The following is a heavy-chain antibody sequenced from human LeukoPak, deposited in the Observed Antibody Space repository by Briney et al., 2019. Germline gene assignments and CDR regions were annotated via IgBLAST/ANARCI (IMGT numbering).Heavy chain of an antibody. CDR1: GGSISSYY. D-gene: IGHD4-17*01. J-gene: IGHJ3*02. CDR2: IYYSGST. CDR3: AGDPRTVTYGDDDAFDI. Sequence: PSETLSLTCTVSGGSISSYYWSWIRQPPGKGLEWIGYIYYSGSTNYNPSLKSRVTISVDTSKNQFSLKLSSVTAADTAVYYCAGDPRTVTYGDDDAFDIWGQGTMVTVSS. V-gene: IGHV4-59*01.